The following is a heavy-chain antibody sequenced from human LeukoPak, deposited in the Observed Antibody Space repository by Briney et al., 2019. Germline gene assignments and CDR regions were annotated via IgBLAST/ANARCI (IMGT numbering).Heavy chain of an antibody. V-gene: IGHV4-59*01. CDR1: GGSISSYY. J-gene: IGHJ5*02. CDR3: ARDRGPVAAADTRERWFDP. D-gene: IGHD6-13*01. CDR2: SYYNGST. Sequence: SETLLLTCTVAGGSISSYYWSWILQPPAKGLEWIGDSYYNGSTNYSTSLQSRRTISVVTSNNQQSLKLSSVTAAATAVEYCARDRGPVAAADTRERWFDPCGQESLLTVSS.